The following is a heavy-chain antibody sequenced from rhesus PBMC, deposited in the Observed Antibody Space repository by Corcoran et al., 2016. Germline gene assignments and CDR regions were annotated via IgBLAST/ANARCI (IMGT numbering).Heavy chain of an antibody. J-gene: IGHJ4*01. V-gene: IGHV4-106*01. CDR3: VRPLAAGQVEVDY. D-gene: IGHD6-13*01. CDR2: IYGSGGGT. Sequence: QVQLQESGPGLVKPSETLSLTCAVSGGSISDDYYWSWIRQPPGKGLEWIGYIYGSGGGTNYNPSLKNRVTISIDTSKNQFSLKLSSVTAADTAVYYCVRPLAAGQVEVDYWGQGVLVTVSS. CDR1: GGSISDDYY.